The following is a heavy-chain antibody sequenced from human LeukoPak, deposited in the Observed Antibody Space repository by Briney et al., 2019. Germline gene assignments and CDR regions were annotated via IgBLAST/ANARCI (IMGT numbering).Heavy chain of an antibody. Sequence: GGSLRLSCAASGFIFTSYGMHWVRQAPGKGLEWVAFIRYDGSNKYYADSVKGRFTIFRDNSKNTLYLQMNSLRGEDTAVYYCAKDLTTVTTEGDYWGQGTLVTVSS. CDR1: GFIFTSYG. CDR3: AKDLTTVTTEGDY. D-gene: IGHD4-17*01. J-gene: IGHJ4*02. V-gene: IGHV3-30*02. CDR2: IRYDGSNK.